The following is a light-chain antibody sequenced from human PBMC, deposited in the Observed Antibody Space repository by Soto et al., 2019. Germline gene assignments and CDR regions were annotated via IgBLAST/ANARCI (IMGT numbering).Light chain of an antibody. V-gene: IGLV1-51*02. CDR3: GTWDSSLSAWV. CDR1: SSNIGNNY. Sequence: QAVVTQPPSVSAAPGQKVTISCSGSSSNIGNNYVSWYQHLPGTAPKLLIYENNKRPSGIPDRFSGSKSGTSATLGITGLQTGDEADYYCGTWDSSLSAWVFGGGTKVTVL. CDR2: ENN. J-gene: IGLJ3*02.